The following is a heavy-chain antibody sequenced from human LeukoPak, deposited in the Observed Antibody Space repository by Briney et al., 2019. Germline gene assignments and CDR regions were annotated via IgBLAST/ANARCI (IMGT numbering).Heavy chain of an antibody. CDR3: AKPLSVVAATRDWYFDL. D-gene: IGHD2-15*01. V-gene: IGHV3-30*02. J-gene: IGHJ2*01. Sequence: PGGSLRLSCAASGFTFSSYGMHWVRQAPGKGLEWVAFIRYDGSNKYYADSVKGRFTISRDNSKNTLYLQMNSLRAEDTAVYYCAKPLSVVAATRDWYFDLWGRGTLVTVSS. CDR2: IRYDGSNK. CDR1: GFTFSSYG.